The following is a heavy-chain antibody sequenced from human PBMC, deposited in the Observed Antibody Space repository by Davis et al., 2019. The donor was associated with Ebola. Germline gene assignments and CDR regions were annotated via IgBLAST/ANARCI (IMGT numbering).Heavy chain of an antibody. J-gene: IGHJ6*03. D-gene: IGHD3-22*01. CDR1: GYTFTSYG. V-gene: IGHV1-18*04. CDR2: ISAYNGNT. Sequence: ASVKVSCKASGYTFTSYGISWVRPAPGQGLEWMGWISAYNGNTNYAQKLQCRVTMTTDTSTGTAYMDLRSLRSDDTAVYYCARVQMIVVAPDYMDVWGKGTTVTVSS. CDR3: ARVQMIVVAPDYMDV.